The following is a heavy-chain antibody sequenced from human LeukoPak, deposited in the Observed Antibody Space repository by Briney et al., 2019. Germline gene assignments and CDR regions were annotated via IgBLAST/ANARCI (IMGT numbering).Heavy chain of an antibody. CDR3: ARGPLYSSSWYGVDY. CDR2: IWYDGNNK. V-gene: IGHV3-33*01. CDR1: GFTFSSYG. Sequence: PGGSLRLSCAASGFTFSSYGMHWVRQAPGKGLEWVAVIWYDGNNKYYADSVKGRFTISRDNSKNTLYLQMNSLRAEDTAVYYCARGPLYSSSWYGVDYWGQGTLVTVSS. J-gene: IGHJ4*02. D-gene: IGHD6-13*01.